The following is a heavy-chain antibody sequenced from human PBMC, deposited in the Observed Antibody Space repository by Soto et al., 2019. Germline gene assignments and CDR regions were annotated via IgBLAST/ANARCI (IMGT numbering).Heavy chain of an antibody. CDR1: GFTFDDYA. CDR3: AKDMGEVAATILDY. J-gene: IGHJ4*02. Sequence: YLKLSCAAHGFTFDDYAMHWVRQAPEKGLEWVSGISWNSGSIGYADSVKGRFTISRDNAKNSLYLQINSLRAEDTALYYCAKDMGEVAATILDYWGQGTLVTVSS. CDR2: ISWNSGSI. D-gene: IGHD1-26*01. V-gene: IGHV3-9*01.